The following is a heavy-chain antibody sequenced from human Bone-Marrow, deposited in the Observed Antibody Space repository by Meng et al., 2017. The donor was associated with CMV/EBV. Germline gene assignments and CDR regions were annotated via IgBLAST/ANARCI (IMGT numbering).Heavy chain of an antibody. J-gene: IGHJ4*02. V-gene: IGHV3-7*01. D-gene: IGHD1-1*01. Sequence: GESLKIFCAASGFTFSSYWMSWVRQAPGKGLEWVANIKQDGSEKYYVDSVKGRFTISRDNAKNSLYLQMNSLRAEDTAVYYCARCEWNDAFDYWGQGTLVTLSS. CDR3: ARCEWNDAFDY. CDR2: IKQDGSEK. CDR1: GFTFSSYW.